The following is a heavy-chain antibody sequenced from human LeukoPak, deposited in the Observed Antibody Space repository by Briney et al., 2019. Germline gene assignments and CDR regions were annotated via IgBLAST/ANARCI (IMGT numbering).Heavy chain of an antibody. J-gene: IGHJ4*02. D-gene: IGHD1-14*01. CDR2: INPDSGGS. V-gene: IGHV1-2*02. CDR1: GYTFSAFY. Sequence: ASVKVSCKTSGYTFSAFYIHWVRQAPGQGPEWMGWINPDSGGSEYGQKFQGRVTFTSDTSSTAVYMEVRSLKSDDTAVYYCARDMTGGIWARATSFDHWGQGTLVTVSS. CDR3: ARDMTGGIWARATSFDH.